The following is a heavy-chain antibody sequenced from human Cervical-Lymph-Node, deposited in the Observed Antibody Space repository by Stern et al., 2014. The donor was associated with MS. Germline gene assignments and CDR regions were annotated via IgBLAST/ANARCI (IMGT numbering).Heavy chain of an antibody. Sequence: VQLVQSGAEVKQPGESLKIACKGSGYTITSCCIAWGRQMPARRPDWMGSVIPRGSGTSYSPSLTSPGPMSADKSTTTVCLQRSSLKASDTGMYYCARLYDIATADALDFWGQGTMVTVSS. CDR3: ARLYDIATADALDF. V-gene: IGHV5-51*01. D-gene: IGHD3-22*01. CDR2: VIPRGSGT. J-gene: IGHJ3*01. CDR1: GYTITSCC.